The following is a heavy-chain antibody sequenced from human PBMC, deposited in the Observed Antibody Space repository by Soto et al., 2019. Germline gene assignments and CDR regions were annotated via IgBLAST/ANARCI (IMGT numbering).Heavy chain of an antibody. J-gene: IGHJ4*02. CDR1: GYTFTGYY. Sequence: ASVKVSCKASGYTFTGYYMHWVRQAPGQGLEWMGWINPNSGGTNYAQKFQGWVTMNRDTSISTAYMELGRLRSEDTAVYYCARDPGEYSGYDHGAWYFDYWGQGTLVTVSS. D-gene: IGHD5-12*01. CDR3: ARDPGEYSGYDHGAWYFDY. V-gene: IGHV1-2*04. CDR2: INPNSGGT.